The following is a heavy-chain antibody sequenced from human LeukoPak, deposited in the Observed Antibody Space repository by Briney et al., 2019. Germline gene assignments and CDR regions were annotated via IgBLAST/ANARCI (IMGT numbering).Heavy chain of an antibody. CDR1: GFTFSSYS. J-gene: IGHJ4*02. Sequence: PGGSLRLSCAASGFTFSSYSMNWVRQAPGKGLEWVSSISSSSSYIYYADSVKGRFTISRDNSKNTLYLQMNNLRAEDTAMYYCAKRQGSSASCYDYWGQGTLVTVSS. V-gene: IGHV3-21*04. CDR3: AKRQGSSASCYDY. CDR2: ISSSSSYI. D-gene: IGHD2-2*01.